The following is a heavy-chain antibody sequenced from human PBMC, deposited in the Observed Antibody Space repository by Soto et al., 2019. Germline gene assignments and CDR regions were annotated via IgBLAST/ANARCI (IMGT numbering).Heavy chain of an antibody. Sequence: QITLRESGPTLVKPTQTLTLTCTFSGFSLSNIGVAVGWIRQPPGKALEWLTIIYWNDDERYNPSPKNRLTNTKDASRNQVVLTMTNMDPVETATYFCAHMSGGINWFDPWGQRTLVTVSP. J-gene: IGHJ5*02. CDR2: IYWNDDE. CDR1: GFSLSNIGVA. V-gene: IGHV2-5*01. D-gene: IGHD6-19*01. CDR3: AHMSGGINWFDP.